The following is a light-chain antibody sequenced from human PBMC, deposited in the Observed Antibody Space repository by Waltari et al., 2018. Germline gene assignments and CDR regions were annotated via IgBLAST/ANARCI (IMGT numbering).Light chain of an antibody. J-gene: IGKJ2*01. Sequence: DIQMTQSPASLSASVGDRVTITCRASQSISSYLNVYQQKPGKAPKLLIYAASSLQSGVPSRISSSGAWTDFTPTISSLQPADFATDYCQQSYSTPLYTFGQGTKLEIK. CDR3: QQSYSTPLYT. V-gene: IGKV1-39*01. CDR2: AAS. CDR1: QSISSY.